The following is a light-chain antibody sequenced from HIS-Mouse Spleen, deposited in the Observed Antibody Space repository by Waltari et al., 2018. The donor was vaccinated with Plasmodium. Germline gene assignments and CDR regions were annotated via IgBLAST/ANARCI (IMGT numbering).Light chain of an antibody. CDR2: KDS. Sequence: SYELTQPSSVSVSPGQTARITCSGDVLAKKYARWFQQKPGQAPALVIYKDSGRPSGIPGRFSGSSAGTKVTLTISGAQVEDEADYYCYSAADNIGVFGGGTKLTVL. CDR1: VLAKKY. J-gene: IGLJ2*01. CDR3: YSAADNIGV. V-gene: IGLV3-27*01.